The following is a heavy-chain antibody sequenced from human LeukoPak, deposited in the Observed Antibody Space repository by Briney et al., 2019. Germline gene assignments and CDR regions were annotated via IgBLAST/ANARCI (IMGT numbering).Heavy chain of an antibody. J-gene: IGHJ4*02. D-gene: IGHD3-3*01. CDR3: AESITIFGVVTSFDY. CDR1: GGTFSSYA. CDR2: IIPIFGTA. V-gene: IGHV1-69*13. Sequence: GASVKVSCKASGGTFSSYAISWVRQAPGQGLEWMGGIIPIFGTANYAQKFQGRATITADESTSTAYMELSSLRSEDTAVYYCAESITIFGVVTSFDYWGQGTLVTVSS.